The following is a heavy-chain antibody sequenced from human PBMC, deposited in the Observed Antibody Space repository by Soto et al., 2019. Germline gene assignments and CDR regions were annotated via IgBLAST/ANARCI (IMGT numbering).Heavy chain of an antibody. CDR3: ARGYGSGKASDY. CDR1: GYTSTSYA. D-gene: IGHD3-10*01. J-gene: IGHJ4*02. V-gene: IGHV1-3*01. Sequence: ASVKVSCTASGYTSTSYAMHWVRQAPGQRLEWMGWINAGNGNTKYSQKFQGRVTITRDTSASTAYMELSSLRSEDTAVYYCARGYGSGKASDYWGQGTLVTVS. CDR2: INAGNGNT.